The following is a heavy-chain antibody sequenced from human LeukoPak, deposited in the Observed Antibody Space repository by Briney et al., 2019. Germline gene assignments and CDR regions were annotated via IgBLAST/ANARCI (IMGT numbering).Heavy chain of an antibody. J-gene: IGHJ4*02. D-gene: IGHD2-2*01. Sequence: GGSLRLSCAASGFTFSSYRMNWVRQAPGKGLEWVSYISSSSSTIYYADSVKGRFTISRDNAKNSLYLQMNSLRAEDTAVYYCARDIVPAAIDYWGQGTLVTVSS. CDR1: GFTFSSYR. CDR2: ISSSSSTI. V-gene: IGHV3-48*01. CDR3: ARDIVPAAIDY.